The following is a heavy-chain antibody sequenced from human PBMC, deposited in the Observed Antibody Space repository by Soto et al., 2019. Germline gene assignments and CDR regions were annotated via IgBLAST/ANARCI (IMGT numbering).Heavy chain of an antibody. D-gene: IGHD3-3*01. Sequence: GESLKISCKGSGYSFTSYWIGWVRQMPGKGLEWMGIIYPGDSDTRYSPSFQGQVTISADKSISTAYLQWSSLKASDTAMYYCARGWRETYYDFWSGYPPDYYYGMDVWGQGTTVTVSS. CDR2: IYPGDSDT. J-gene: IGHJ6*02. CDR1: GYSFTSYW. V-gene: IGHV5-51*01. CDR3: ARGWRETYYDFWSGYPPDYYYGMDV.